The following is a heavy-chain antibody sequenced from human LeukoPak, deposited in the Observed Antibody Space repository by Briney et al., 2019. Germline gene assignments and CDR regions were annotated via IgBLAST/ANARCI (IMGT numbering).Heavy chain of an antibody. J-gene: IGHJ4*02. CDR1: GGSISSGGYS. D-gene: IGHD3-3*01. Sequence: KSSETLSLTCAVPGGSISSGGYSWSWIRQPPGKGLEWIGYIYHSGSTYYNPSLKSRVTISVDRSKNQFSLKLSSVTAADTAVYYCARGRLFGGIDYWGQGTLVTVSS. CDR3: ARGRLFGGIDY. V-gene: IGHV4-30-2*01. CDR2: IYHSGST.